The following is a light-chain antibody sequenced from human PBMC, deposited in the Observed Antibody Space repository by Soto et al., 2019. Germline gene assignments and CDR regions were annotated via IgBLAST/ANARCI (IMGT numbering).Light chain of an antibody. CDR3: QQYGSSPLT. CDR1: RSVSSSY. V-gene: IGKV3-20*01. Sequence: EIVLTQSPGTLSLSPGERATLSCRASRSVSSSYLAWYQQKPGQAPRLLIYGASSRATGIPDRFSGSGSGTDFTLIISRLEPEDFAVYYCQQYGSSPLTFGGGTKVEIK. CDR2: GAS. J-gene: IGKJ4*01.